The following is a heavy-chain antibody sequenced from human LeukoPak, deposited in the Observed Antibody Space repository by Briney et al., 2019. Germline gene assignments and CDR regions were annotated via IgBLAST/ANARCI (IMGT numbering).Heavy chain of an antibody. CDR3: ARDSEGCFDY. D-gene: IGHD3-10*01. J-gene: IGHJ4*02. Sequence: PGGSLRLSCAASGFRFSGYAMSWVRQAPGKGLEWVSTLACLDASCTEYYADSVKGRFSISRDTSKSTLSLQMNSLRVEDTAIYYCARDSEGCFDYWGQGTLVTVSA. V-gene: IGHV3-23*01. CDR2: LACLDASCTE. CDR1: GFRFSGYA.